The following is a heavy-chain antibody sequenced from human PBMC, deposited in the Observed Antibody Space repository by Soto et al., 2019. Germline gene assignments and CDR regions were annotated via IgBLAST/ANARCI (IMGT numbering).Heavy chain of an antibody. CDR1: GFTFSDFY. V-gene: IGHV3-11*04. CDR3: ARGPDGYYGMDV. CDR2: ISSSSSI. J-gene: IGHJ6*02. Sequence: GGSLRLSCEASGFTFSDFYMSWIRQAPGKGLEWVSYISSSSSIYYADSVKGRFTISRDNAKNSLYLQMNSLRAEDTAVYYCARGPDGYYGMDVWGQGTTVTVSS.